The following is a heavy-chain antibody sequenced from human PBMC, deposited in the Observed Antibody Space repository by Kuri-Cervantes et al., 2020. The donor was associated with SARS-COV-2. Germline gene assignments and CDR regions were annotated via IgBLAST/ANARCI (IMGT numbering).Heavy chain of an antibody. CDR2: LNPNTGGT. J-gene: IGHJ4*02. V-gene: IGHV1-2*04. D-gene: IGHD3-10*01. Sequence: ASVKVSCKASGYAPTDYYIHWVRQAPGQGLEWIGWLNPNTGGTNYAQKFQGWVTMTRDTSLTTAYMELTRLTSDDSAVYFCARGEAARGLMVVFKWRGAGPLHFWGQGTLVTVSS. CDR1: GYAPTDYY. CDR3: ARGEAARGLMVVFKWRGAGPLHF.